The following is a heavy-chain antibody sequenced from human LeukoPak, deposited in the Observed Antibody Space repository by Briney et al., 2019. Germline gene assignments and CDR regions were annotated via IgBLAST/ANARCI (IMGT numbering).Heavy chain of an antibody. D-gene: IGHD6-19*01. CDR2: IYPGDSET. V-gene: IGHV5-51*01. CDR3: ARLVSGWYFDY. CDR1: GYSFTSYW. J-gene: IGHJ4*02. Sequence: GESLKISCKGSGYSFTSYWIGRVRQMPGKGLEWMGIIYPGDSETRYSPSFQGQVTISADKSINTAYLQWSSLKASDTAVHYCARLVSGWYFDYWGQGTLVTVSS.